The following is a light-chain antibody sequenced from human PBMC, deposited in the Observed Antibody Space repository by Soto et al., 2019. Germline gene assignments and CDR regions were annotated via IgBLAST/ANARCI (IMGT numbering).Light chain of an antibody. Sequence: QSALTQPPSASGSPGQSVAISCTGTSSDVGGYNYVSWYQQHPGKAPKLMIYEVNKRPSGVPDRFSGSKSGNTASLTVSGLQAEYEAHYYCTSYTSDNRSYVFGTGTKVTVL. CDR1: SSDVGGYNY. CDR2: EVN. J-gene: IGLJ1*01. V-gene: IGLV2-8*01. CDR3: TSYTSDNRSYV.